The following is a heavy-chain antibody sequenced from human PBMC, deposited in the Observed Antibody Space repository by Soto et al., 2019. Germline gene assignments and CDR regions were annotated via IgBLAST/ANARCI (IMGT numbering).Heavy chain of an antibody. V-gene: IGHV3-23*01. D-gene: IGHD2-8*01. CDR2: ISGSGGST. CDR1: GFTFSSYA. Sequence: GGSLRLSCAASGFTFSSYAMSWVRQAPGKGLEWVSAISGSGGSTYYADSVKGRFTISRDNSKNTLYLQMNSLRAEDTAVYYCATSRDIVLMVYATTYYYGMDVWGQGTTVTVSS. J-gene: IGHJ6*02. CDR3: ATSRDIVLMVYATTYYYGMDV.